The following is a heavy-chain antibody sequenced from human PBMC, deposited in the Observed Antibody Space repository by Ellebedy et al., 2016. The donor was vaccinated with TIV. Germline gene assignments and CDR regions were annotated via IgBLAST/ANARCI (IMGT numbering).Heavy chain of an antibody. D-gene: IGHD6-13*01. CDR3: AKPNSSSWYATYA. Sequence: GESLKISXAASGFTFSSYSMHWVRQAPGKGLEWVAVISYDGSNKYYADSVKGRFTISRDNSKNTLYLQMNSLRAEDTAVYYCAKPNSSSWYATYAWGQGTLVTVSS. J-gene: IGHJ4*02. CDR2: ISYDGSNK. V-gene: IGHV3-30*18. CDR1: GFTFSSYS.